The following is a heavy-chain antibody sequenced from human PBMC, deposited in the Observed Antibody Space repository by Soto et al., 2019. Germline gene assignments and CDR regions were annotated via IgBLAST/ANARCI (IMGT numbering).Heavy chain of an antibody. CDR1: GGTFSSYA. CDR3: ARSSSWDPINYYYGMDV. V-gene: IGHV1-69*13. J-gene: IGHJ6*02. CDR2: IIPIFGTA. Sequence: SVKVSCKASGGTFSSYAISWVRQAPGQGLEWMGGIIPIFGTANYAQKFQGRVTITADESTSTAYMELSSLRSEDTAVYYCARSSSWDPINYYYGMDVWGQGTTVTVSS. D-gene: IGHD6-13*01.